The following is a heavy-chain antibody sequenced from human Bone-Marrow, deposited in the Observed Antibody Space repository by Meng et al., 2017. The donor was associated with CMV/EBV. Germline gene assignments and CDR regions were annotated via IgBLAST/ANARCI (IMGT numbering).Heavy chain of an antibody. CDR2: INPNSGGT. Sequence: ASVKVSCKASGGTFSSYAISWVRQAPGQGLEWMGRINPNSGGTNYAQKFQGRVTMTRDTSISTANMELSSLRSDDTAVYYCARDRQLRFLDYYYGMDVWGQGTTVTVSS. J-gene: IGHJ6*02. CDR1: GGTFSSYA. V-gene: IGHV1-2*02. D-gene: IGHD3-3*01. CDR3: ARDRQLRFLDYYYGMDV.